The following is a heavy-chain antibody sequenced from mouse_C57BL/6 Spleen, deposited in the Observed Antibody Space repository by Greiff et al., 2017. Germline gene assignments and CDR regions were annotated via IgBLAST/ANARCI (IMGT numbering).Heavy chain of an antibody. CDR1: GYTFTDYN. Sequence: EVQLQQSGPELVKPGASVKMSCKASGYTFTDYNMHWVKQSHGKSLEWFGYMNPNNGGTSYNQKFKGKTTLTVNKASSTAYMDLRSLTSEDAAVYYCAMSSLAWFAYWGQGTLVTVSA. CDR3: AMSSLAWFAY. J-gene: IGHJ3*01. V-gene: IGHV1-22*01. CDR2: MNPNNGGT. D-gene: IGHD1-1*01.